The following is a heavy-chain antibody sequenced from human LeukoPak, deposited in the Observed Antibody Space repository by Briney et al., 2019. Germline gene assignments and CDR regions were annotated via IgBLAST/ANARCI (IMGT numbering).Heavy chain of an antibody. CDR3: AKELSFGDLLIAYFQH. J-gene: IGHJ1*01. V-gene: IGHV3-30*18. CDR1: GFTFSSYG. D-gene: IGHD3-10*01. CDR2: ISYDGSNK. Sequence: GGSLRLSCAASGFTFSSYGMHWVRQAPGKGLEWVAVISYDGSNKYYADSVKGRFTISRDNSKNTLYLQMNSLRAEDTAVYYCAKELSFGDLLIAYFQHWGQGTLVTVSS.